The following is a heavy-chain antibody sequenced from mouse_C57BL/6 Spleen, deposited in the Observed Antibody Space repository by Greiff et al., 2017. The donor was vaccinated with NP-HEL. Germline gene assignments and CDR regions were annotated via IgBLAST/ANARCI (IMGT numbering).Heavy chain of an antibody. CDR1: GYTFTSYG. V-gene: IGHV1-81*01. J-gene: IGHJ1*03. Sequence: VKLMESGAELARPGASVKLSCKASGYTFTSYGISWVKQRTGQGLEWIGEIYPRSGNTYYNEKFKGKATLTADKSSSTAYMELRSLTSEDSAVYFCARGSTTVPHWYFDVWGTGTTVTVSS. CDR2: IYPRSGNT. D-gene: IGHD1-1*01. CDR3: ARGSTTVPHWYFDV.